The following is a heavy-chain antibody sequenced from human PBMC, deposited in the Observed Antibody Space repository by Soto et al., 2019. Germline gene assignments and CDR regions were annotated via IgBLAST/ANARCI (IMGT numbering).Heavy chain of an antibody. D-gene: IGHD2-2*01. Sequence: QVQLVESGGGVVQPGRSLRLSCAASGFTFSSYGMHWVRQAPGKGLEWVAVISYDGSNKYYADSVRGRFTISRDNSKNTLYLQMNSLRAEDTAVYYCAKNSYCSSTSCWQDGWGQWTTVTVS. J-gene: IGHJ6*02. CDR2: ISYDGSNK. CDR3: AKNSYCSSTSCWQDG. V-gene: IGHV3-30*18. CDR1: GFTFSSYG.